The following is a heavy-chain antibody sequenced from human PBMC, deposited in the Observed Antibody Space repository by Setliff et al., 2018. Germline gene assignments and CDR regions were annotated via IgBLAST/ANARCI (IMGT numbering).Heavy chain of an antibody. CDR3: ARDRGGTNPWFDP. CDR1: GFNF. CDR2: IYNDGDT. D-gene: IGHD3-10*01. V-gene: IGHV3-53*01. J-gene: IGHJ5*02. Sequence: GGSLRLSCVASGFNFWSWVRQAPGKGLEWVSVIYNDGDTYHADSVKGRFTMSRDNSKNTLYLQMNSLRSDDTAVYYCARDRGGTNPWFDPWGQGTLVTVSS.